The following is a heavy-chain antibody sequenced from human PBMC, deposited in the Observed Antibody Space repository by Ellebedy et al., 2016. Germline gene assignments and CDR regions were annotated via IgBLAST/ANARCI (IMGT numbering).Heavy chain of an antibody. J-gene: IGHJ4*02. Sequence: GGSLRLXCAASGFTFSTYAMHWVRQAPGKGLEWMAVISYDGSNKYYADSVRGRFTISRDNSRNTLYLQMNSLRAENTAVYYCAREGVDSGRYWRGFDYWGQGTLVTVSS. D-gene: IGHD1-26*01. CDR1: GFTFSTYA. V-gene: IGHV3-30-3*01. CDR3: AREGVDSGRYWRGFDY. CDR2: ISYDGSNK.